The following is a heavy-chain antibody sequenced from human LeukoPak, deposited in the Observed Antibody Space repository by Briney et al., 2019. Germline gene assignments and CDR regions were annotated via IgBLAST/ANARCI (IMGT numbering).Heavy chain of an antibody. CDR3: VKRTMAGVLERKTYYFDY. CDR1: GFTFSNTA. D-gene: IGHD2-2*01. Sequence: GGSLRLSCAASGFTFSNTAMSWVRQAPGKGLEWLSIISGSGLNAYYADSVKGRFTISRDNSKSTLFLQMNSLRAEDTALYYCVKRTMAGVLERKTYYFDYWGQGSLVTVSP. V-gene: IGHV3-23*01. J-gene: IGHJ4*02. CDR2: ISGSGLNA.